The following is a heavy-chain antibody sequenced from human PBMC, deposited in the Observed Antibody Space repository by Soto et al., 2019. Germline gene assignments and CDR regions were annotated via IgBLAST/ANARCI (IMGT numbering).Heavy chain of an antibody. D-gene: IGHD1-26*01. CDR1: GFDFSGSE. CDR3: AKVAPFILGSPF. V-gene: IGHV3-48*03. Sequence: EVQLVESGGALVQPGGSLRLSCTASGFDFSGSEMNWFRQAPGKGLEWVAYITGSGGVMFHADSVQGRFSISRDNAKNSLFLEMSDLRADDTGVYYCAKVAPFILGSPFWGQGTLVTVSS. CDR2: ITGSGGVM. J-gene: IGHJ1*01.